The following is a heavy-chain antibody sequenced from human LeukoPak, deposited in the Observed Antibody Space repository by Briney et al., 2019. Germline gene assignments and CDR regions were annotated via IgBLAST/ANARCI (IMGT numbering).Heavy chain of an antibody. CDR1: GFTFSSAE. CDR3: AKDLAACELPPHAFDI. J-gene: IGHJ3*02. V-gene: IGHV3-23*01. D-gene: IGHD1-26*01. CDR2: ISGSGGST. Sequence: GALKLSCAASGFTFSSAEMNWVRQAPGRGLEWVSAISGSGGSTYYADSVKGRFTISRDNSKNTLYLQVNSLRAEDTAVYYCAKDLAACELPPHAFDIWGQGTMVTVSS.